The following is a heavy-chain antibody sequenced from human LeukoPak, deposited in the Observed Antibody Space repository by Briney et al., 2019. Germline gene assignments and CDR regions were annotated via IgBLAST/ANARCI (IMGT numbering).Heavy chain of an antibody. V-gene: IGHV3-23*01. J-gene: IGHJ4*02. D-gene: IGHD6-13*01. CDR1: GFTFNTYA. CDR3: AKCMYSSSWYYFDY. Sequence: GGSLRLSCAASGFTFNTYAMSWVRQAPGKGLEWVSAISGSGGSTYYADSVKGRFTISRDNSKNTLYLQMNSLRAEDTAVYYCAKCMYSSSWYYFDYWGQGTLVTVSS. CDR2: ISGSGGST.